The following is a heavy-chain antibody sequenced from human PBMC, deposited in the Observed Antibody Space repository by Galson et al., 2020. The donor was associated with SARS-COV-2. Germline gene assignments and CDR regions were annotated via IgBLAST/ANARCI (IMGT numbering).Heavy chain of an antibody. CDR2: IDSSGGFI. J-gene: IGHJ6*03. CDR1: GFIFSVYA. V-gene: IGHV3-23*01. D-gene: IGHD2-2*01. CDR3: AKTLVGNGGYMDV. Sequence: GGSPRLSCGGSGFIFSVYAMNWVRQAPGKGLEWVATIDSSGGFIYYQDSVQGRFTISRDNSKDTVFLQMNSLRAEDTALYYCAKTLVGNGGYMDVWGKGTTVTVSS.